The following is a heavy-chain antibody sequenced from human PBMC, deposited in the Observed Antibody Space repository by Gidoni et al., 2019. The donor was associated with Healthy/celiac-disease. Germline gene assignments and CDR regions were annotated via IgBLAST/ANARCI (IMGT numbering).Heavy chain of an antibody. J-gene: IGHJ4*02. V-gene: IGHV3-23*01. D-gene: IGHD3-3*01. CDR1: GFPSSRYA. Sequence: EVQLLESGGGLVQPGGSLRLYCAASGFPSSRYALSWVRPATGKGLEWVSAISGSGGSTYYADSVKGRFTISRDNSKNTLYLQMNSLSAEDTAVYYCAKQRAPITSFGVALIDYWGQGTLVTVSS. CDR3: AKQRAPITSFGVALIDY. CDR2: ISGSGGST.